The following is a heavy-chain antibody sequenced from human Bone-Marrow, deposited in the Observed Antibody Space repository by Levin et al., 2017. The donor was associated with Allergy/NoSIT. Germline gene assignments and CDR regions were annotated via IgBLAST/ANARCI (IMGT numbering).Heavy chain of an antibody. Sequence: PGGSLRLSCAASGFTFSSYTMHWVRKAPGKGLEWMAVISHDGSSKYYADSVKGRFTISRDNSKNTLHLQMNSLSSEDTAVYYSARDRGVQPWEYYFDFWGQGTLVTVSS. CDR2: ISHDGSSK. CDR3: ARDRGVQPWEYYFDF. CDR1: GFTFSSYT. D-gene: IGHD3-10*01. J-gene: IGHJ4*02. V-gene: IGHV3-30-3*01.